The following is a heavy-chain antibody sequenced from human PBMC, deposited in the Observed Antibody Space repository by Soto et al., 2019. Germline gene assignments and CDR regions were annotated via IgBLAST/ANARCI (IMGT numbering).Heavy chain of an antibody. CDR3: ARDSVLAARPFYYGMDV. V-gene: IGHV1-69*13. J-gene: IGHJ6*02. Sequence: SVKVSCKASGGTFSSYAISWVRQAPGQGLEWMGGIIPIFGTANYAQKFQGRVTITADESTSTAYMELSSLRSEDTAVYYCARDSVLAARPFYYGMDVWGQGTTVTVSS. CDR1: GGTFSSYA. D-gene: IGHD6-6*01. CDR2: IIPIFGTA.